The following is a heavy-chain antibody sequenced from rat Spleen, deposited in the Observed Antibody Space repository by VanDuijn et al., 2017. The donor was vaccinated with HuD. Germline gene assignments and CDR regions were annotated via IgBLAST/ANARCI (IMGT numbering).Heavy chain of an antibody. Sequence: EVQLQESGPGLVKPSQSLSLTCSVTGHSITSSYRWNWIRKFPGNKLEWMGYINSAGTTIYNPSLKSRISITRDTAMNQFFVQINSINTEETAIYYCARSECGHYDLPFADWGQGTLVTVSS. J-gene: IGHJ3*01. CDR1: GHSITSSYR. CDR2: INSAGTT. V-gene: IGHV3-3*01. CDR3: ARSECGHYDLPFAD. D-gene: IGHD1-1*01.